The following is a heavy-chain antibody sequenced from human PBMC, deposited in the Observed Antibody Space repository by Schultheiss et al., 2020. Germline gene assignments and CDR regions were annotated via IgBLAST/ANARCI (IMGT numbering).Heavy chain of an antibody. CDR3: ARLDYYDSSGLAAFYFDY. D-gene: IGHD3-22*01. V-gene: IGHV4-59*02. CDR1: GDSVSSYF. J-gene: IGHJ4*02. Sequence: SETLSLSCTVSGDSVSSYFWSWIRQPPGKGLEWIGYISNSGSTNYNPSLKGRVTISRDTSANQFSLKLHSVTAADTAAYYCARLDYYDSSGLAAFYFDYWGQGTLGNGYS. CDR2: ISNSGST.